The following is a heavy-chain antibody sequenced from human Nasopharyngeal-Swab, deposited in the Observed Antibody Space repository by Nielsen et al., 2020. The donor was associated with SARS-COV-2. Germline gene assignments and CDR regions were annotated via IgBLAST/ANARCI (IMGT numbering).Heavy chain of an antibody. D-gene: IGHD6-13*01. V-gene: IGHV1-3*01. J-gene: IGHJ5*02. CDR1: GYTFTSYA. CDR3: ARDDSSSWYENWFDP. CDR2: INAGNGNT. Sequence: ASVQVSCKASGYTFTSYAMHWVRQAPGQRLEWMGWINAGNGNTKYSQKSQGRVTITRDTSASTAYMELSSLRPEDTAVYYCARDDSSSWYENWFDPWGQGTLVTVAS.